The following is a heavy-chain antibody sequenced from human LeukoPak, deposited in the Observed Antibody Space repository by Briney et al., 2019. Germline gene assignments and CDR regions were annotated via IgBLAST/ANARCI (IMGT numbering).Heavy chain of an antibody. D-gene: IGHD3-9*01. Sequence: GGSLRLSCAASGFTFSSYWMSWVRQAPGKGLEWVANIKQDGSEKYYVDSVKGRFTISRDNAKNSLYLQMNSLRAEDTAVYYCARDPDFDWLLLDYWGQGTLVTVSS. CDR1: GFTFSSYW. V-gene: IGHV3-7*01. J-gene: IGHJ4*02. CDR2: IKQDGSEK. CDR3: ARDPDFDWLLLDY.